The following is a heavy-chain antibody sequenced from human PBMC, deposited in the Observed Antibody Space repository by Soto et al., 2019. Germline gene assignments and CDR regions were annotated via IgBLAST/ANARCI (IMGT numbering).Heavy chain of an antibody. CDR3: ARLTSYDSSAYYCY. J-gene: IGHJ4*02. V-gene: IGHV3-21*01. CDR2: ISSSSSYI. CDR1: GFTFSSYS. Sequence: EVQLVEPGGGLVKPGGSLRLSCAASGFTFSSYSMNWVRQAPGKGLEWVSSISSSSSYIYYADSVKGRFTISRDNAKNTPYVQMNSLRAEDTAVYYCARLTSYDSSAYYCYWGQGTLVTVSS. D-gene: IGHD3-22*01.